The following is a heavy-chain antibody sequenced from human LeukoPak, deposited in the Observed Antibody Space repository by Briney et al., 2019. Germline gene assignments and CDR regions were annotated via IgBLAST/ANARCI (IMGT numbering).Heavy chain of an antibody. Sequence: GGSLRLSCAASGFTFRTCEMNWVRQAPGKGLEWIAFISSSGTNMYYADSVKGRFTISRDNAKNSLYLQMESLRAEDTTVYYCARGGASGYLWNAFDIWGQGTMVTVSS. CDR3: ARGGASGYLWNAFDI. D-gene: IGHD3-9*01. CDR2: ISSSGTNM. CDR1: GFTFRTCE. J-gene: IGHJ3*02. V-gene: IGHV3-48*03.